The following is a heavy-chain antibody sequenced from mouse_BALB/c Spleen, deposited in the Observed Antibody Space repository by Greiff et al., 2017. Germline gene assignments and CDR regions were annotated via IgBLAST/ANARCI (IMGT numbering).Heavy chain of an antibody. V-gene: IGHV2-9*02. D-gene: IGHD2-1*01. CDR3: ARDSAYGNYFDY. CDR2: IWAGGST. Sequence: VQLVESGPGLVAPSQSLSITCTVSWFSLTSYGVHWVRQPPGKGLEWLGVIWAGGSTNYNSALMSRLSISKDNSKSQVFLKMNSLQTDDTAMYYCARDSAYGNYFDYWGQGTTLTVSS. CDR1: WFSLTSYG. J-gene: IGHJ2*01.